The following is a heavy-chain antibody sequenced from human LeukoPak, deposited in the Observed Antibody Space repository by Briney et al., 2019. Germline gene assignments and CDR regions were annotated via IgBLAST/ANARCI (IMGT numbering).Heavy chain of an antibody. Sequence: GGSLRLSCAASGFSFSSYAMSWVRQAPGKGLEWVSVIYSGGSTYYADSVKGRFTISRDNSKNTLYLQMNSLRAEDTAVYYCAREPYSTSDWGQGTLVTVSS. CDR3: AREPYSTSD. J-gene: IGHJ1*01. V-gene: IGHV3-53*01. CDR1: GFSFSSYA. D-gene: IGHD6-6*01. CDR2: IYSGGST.